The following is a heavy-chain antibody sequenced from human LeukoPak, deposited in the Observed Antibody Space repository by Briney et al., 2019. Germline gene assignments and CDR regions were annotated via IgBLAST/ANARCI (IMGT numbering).Heavy chain of an antibody. J-gene: IGHJ4*02. CDR3: ASNSGWTLFDY. V-gene: IGHV3-21*01. D-gene: IGHD6-19*01. Sequence: GGSLRPSCAAAGFTFSSYSMNWVRQAPGKGLEWVSSISSSSYIYYADSVKGRFTISRDNAKNSLYLQMNSLRAEDTAVYYCASNSGWTLFDYWGQGTLVTVSS. CDR1: GFTFSSYS. CDR2: ISSSSYI.